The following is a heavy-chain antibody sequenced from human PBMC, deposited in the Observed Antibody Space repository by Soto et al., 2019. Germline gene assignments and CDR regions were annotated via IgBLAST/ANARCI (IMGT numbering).Heavy chain of an antibody. J-gene: IGHJ6*02. CDR1: GFTFSRYW. CDR3: ARHDYYDSSGSSYYGMVV. Sequence: GGSLRLSCAASGFTFSRYWMSWVRQGPGKGLEWVANIKQDGSQKNYVDSVKGRVTISRDNAKNSLYLQMNSLRAEDTAVYYCARHDYYDSSGSSYYGMVVWGQGTTVTSP. D-gene: IGHD3-22*01. CDR2: IKQDGSQK. V-gene: IGHV3-7*04.